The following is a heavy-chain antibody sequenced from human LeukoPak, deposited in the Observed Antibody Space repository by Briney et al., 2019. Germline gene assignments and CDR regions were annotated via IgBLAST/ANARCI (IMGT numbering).Heavy chain of an antibody. CDR3: AKAIAESYYYGMDV. D-gene: IGHD6-13*01. J-gene: IGHJ6*02. CDR1: GFTFSSYG. V-gene: IGHV3-30*18. Sequence: GGSLRLSCAASGFTFSSYGMHWVRQAPGKGLEWVAVISYDGSNKYYADSVKGRFTISRDNSKNTLYLQMNSLRAEDTAVYYCAKAIAESYYYGMDVWGQGTTVTVSS. CDR2: ISYDGSNK.